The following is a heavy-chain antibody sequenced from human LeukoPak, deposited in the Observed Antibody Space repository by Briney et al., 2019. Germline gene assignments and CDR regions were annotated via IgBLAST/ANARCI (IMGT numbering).Heavy chain of an antibody. Sequence: GGSLRLSCAASGFTFSSYAMSWIRQAPGKGLEWVSAISGSGGSTYYADPVKGRFTISRDNSKNTLYLQMNSLRAEDTAVYYCAKDGPYDSSGYYYGGYFDYWGQGTLVTVSS. D-gene: IGHD3-22*01. CDR2: ISGSGGST. V-gene: IGHV3-23*01. J-gene: IGHJ4*02. CDR1: GFTFSSYA. CDR3: AKDGPYDSSGYYYGGYFDY.